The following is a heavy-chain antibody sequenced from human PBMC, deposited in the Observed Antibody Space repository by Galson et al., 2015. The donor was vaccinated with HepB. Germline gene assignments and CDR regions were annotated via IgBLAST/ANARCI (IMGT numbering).Heavy chain of an antibody. J-gene: IGHJ5*02. V-gene: IGHV4-34*01. Sequence: SETLSLTCAVYGGSFSGYYWSWIRQPPGKGLEWIGEINHSGSTNYDPSLKSRVTISVDTSKNQFSLKLSSVTAADTAVYYCARGAPLIVLMVYATNWFDPWGQGTLVTVSS. CDR1: GGSFSGYY. D-gene: IGHD2-8*01. CDR2: INHSGST. CDR3: ARGAPLIVLMVYATNWFDP.